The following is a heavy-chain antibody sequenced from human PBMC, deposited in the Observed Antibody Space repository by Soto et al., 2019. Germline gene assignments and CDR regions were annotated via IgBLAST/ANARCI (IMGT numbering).Heavy chain of an antibody. CDR3: TSYDNSGYFYLNY. J-gene: IGHJ4*02. CDR1: GVTFSASA. V-gene: IGHV3-73*02. CDR2: VRTKNNNYAT. Sequence: EVQLVESGGGLVQPGSSLRLSCAASGVTFSASAIHWVRQASGKGLEWVGRVRTKNNNYATTYAASVTGRFTISRDDSRNTAFLQMSSLKTEDTAIYYCTSYDNSGYFYLNYWGQGTLVTVSS. D-gene: IGHD3-22*01.